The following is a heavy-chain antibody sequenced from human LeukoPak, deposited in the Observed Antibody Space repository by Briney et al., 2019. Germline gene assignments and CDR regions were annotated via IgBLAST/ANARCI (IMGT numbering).Heavy chain of an antibody. J-gene: IGHJ4*02. Sequence: GGSLRLSCAASGFIVSNYCMGWVRQAPGKGLEWVAYIKQDASETYYVDSVRGRFSISRDNAKNSLFLQMNSLRAEDMAVYYCARYSGSCYNSWGQGTLVTVSS. CDR2: IKQDASET. D-gene: IGHD2-15*01. CDR3: ARYSGSCYNS. V-gene: IGHV3-7*01. CDR1: GFIVSNYC.